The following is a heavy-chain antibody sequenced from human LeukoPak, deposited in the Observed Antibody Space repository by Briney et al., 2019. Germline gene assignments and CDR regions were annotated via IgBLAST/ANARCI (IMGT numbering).Heavy chain of an antibody. CDR1: GFTFSSYA. D-gene: IGHD3-3*01. V-gene: IGHV3-30-3*01. CDR3: ARGLRGTIFGVVIEFDY. CDR2: ISYDGSNK. J-gene: IGHJ4*02. Sequence: GGSLRLSCAASGFTFSSYAMRWVRQAPGKGLEWVAVISYDGSNKYYADSVKGRFTISRDNSKNTLYLQMNSLRAEDTAVYYCARGLRGTIFGVVIEFDYWGQGTLVTVSS.